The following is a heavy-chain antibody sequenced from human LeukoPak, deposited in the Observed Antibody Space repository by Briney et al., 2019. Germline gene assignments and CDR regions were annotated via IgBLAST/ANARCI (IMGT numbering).Heavy chain of an antibody. CDR1: GGSISSSSYY. Sequence: SETLSLTCTVSGGSISSSSYYWGWIRQPPGKGLEWIGSIYYSGSTYYNPSLKSRVTISVDRSKNQFSLKLSSVTAADTAVYYCATADYDSSGAFDIWGQGTMVTVSS. CDR2: IYYSGST. J-gene: IGHJ3*02. CDR3: ATADYDSSGAFDI. V-gene: IGHV4-39*07. D-gene: IGHD3-22*01.